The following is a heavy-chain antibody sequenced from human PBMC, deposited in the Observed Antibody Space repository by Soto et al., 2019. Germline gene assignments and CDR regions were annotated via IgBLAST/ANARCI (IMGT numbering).Heavy chain of an antibody. CDR2: ISSSSSTI. V-gene: IGHV3-48*02. D-gene: IGHD3-22*01. J-gene: IGHJ4*02. CDR1: GFTFSSYS. Sequence: GGSLRLSCAASGFTFSSYSMNWVRQAPGKGLEWVSYISSSSSTIYYADSVKGRFTISRDNAKNSLYLQMNSLRDEDTAVYYCARDYTYYYDSSGYYLDYWGQGTLVTVSS. CDR3: ARDYTYYYDSSGYYLDY.